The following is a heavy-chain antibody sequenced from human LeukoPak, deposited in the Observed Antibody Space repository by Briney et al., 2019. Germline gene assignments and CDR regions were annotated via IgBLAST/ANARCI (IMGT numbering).Heavy chain of an antibody. CDR3: AKLGGQEVYNYYVGV. V-gene: IGHV3-23*01. Sequence: GGSPRLSCEASGFTFSSYAMSWVRQAPGKGLEWVSGIIDSGDITYYANSLKGRFTISRDNSKNTLYLQMNSLRAEDTAVYYCAKLGGQEVYNYYVGVWGKGTTVAVSS. CDR1: GFTFSSYA. J-gene: IGHJ6*03. CDR2: IIDSGDIT. D-gene: IGHD3-16*01.